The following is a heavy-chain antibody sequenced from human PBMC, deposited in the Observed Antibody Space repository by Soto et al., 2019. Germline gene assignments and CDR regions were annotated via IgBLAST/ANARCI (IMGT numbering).Heavy chain of an antibody. J-gene: IGHJ6*02. CDR1: GFTFSSYD. V-gene: IGHV3-13*04. D-gene: IGHD6-6*01. CDR3: VRFRPWYSGMDV. Sequence: ESGGGLVQPGGSLRLSCAASGFTFSSYDMHWVRQVTGKGLEWVSAIGTAGDTYYPDSVKGRFTISRENAKNSLYLQMNSLRAGDTAVYYCVRFRPWYSGMDVWGQGTTVTVSS. CDR2: IGTAGDT.